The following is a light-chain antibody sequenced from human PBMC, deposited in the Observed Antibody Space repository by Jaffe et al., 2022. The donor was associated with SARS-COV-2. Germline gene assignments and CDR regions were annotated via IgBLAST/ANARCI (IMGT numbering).Light chain of an antibody. J-gene: IGLJ2*01. Sequence: QSALTQPASVSGSPGQSITISCTGTSSDIGGYNHVSWYQQHPGKAPKLMIFDVSDRPSGVPDRFSGSKSGSTASLTISGLQAEDEADYYCSSYTSRKTLLFGGGTKLTVL. CDR2: DVS. CDR1: SSDIGGYNH. CDR3: SSYTSRKTLL. V-gene: IGLV2-14*03.